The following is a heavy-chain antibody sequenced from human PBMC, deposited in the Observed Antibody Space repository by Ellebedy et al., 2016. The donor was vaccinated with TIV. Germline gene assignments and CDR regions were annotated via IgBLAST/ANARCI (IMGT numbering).Heavy chain of an antibody. CDR1: GFTSTDSFSVST. CDR3: ATLLGGPPS. Sequence: GESLKISCAASGFTSTDSFSVSTLHWVRQASGKGLEWLGRIRSGANLFATAYRASLRGRFVISRDDSKTTAYLQMDGLTAEDTAVYYCATLLGGPPSWGQGTLVSVSS. CDR2: IRSGANLFAT. V-gene: IGHV3-73*01. D-gene: IGHD3-16*01. J-gene: IGHJ5*02.